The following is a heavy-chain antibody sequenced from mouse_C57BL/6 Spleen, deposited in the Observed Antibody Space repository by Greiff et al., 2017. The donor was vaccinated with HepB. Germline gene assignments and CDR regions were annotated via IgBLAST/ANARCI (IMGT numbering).Heavy chain of an antibody. CDR3: ARSDYEWYFDV. V-gene: IGHV1-64*01. CDR1: GYTFTSYW. D-gene: IGHD1-1*01. J-gene: IGHJ1*03. CDR2: IHPNSGST. Sequence: VQLQQPGAELVKPGASVKLSCKASGYTFTSYWMHWVKQRPGQGLEWIGMIHPNSGSTNYNEKFKSKATLTVDKSSSTAYMQLSSLTSEDSAVYYCARSDYEWYFDVWGTGTTVTVSS.